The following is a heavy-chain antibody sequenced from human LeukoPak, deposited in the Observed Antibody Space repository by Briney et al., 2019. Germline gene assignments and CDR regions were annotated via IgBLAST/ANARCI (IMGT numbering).Heavy chain of an antibody. CDR3: ASAPVNYYDSSGYYSYFDY. CDR2: IIPISGTA. J-gene: IGHJ4*02. Sequence: SVKVSCKASGGTFSSYAISWVRQAPGQGLDWMGRIIPISGTANYAQKFQGRVTITTDESTSTAYMELSSLRSEDTAVYYCASAPVNYYDSSGYYSYFDYWGQGTLVTVSS. CDR1: GGTFSSYA. D-gene: IGHD3-22*01. V-gene: IGHV1-69*05.